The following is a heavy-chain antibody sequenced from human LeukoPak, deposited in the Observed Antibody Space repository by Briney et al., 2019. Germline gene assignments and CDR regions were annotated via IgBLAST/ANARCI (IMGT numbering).Heavy chain of an antibody. Sequence: GGSLRLSCAASGFTFNSDAMTWVRQAPEKGLEWVSSITDSGVDTYYADSVKGRFTISRDNSKNTLFLQMNSLRAEDTAVYYCAKGSRGNYHYWGQGTLVTVSS. CDR1: GFTFNSDA. J-gene: IGHJ4*02. D-gene: IGHD1-26*01. CDR3: AKGSRGNYHY. V-gene: IGHV3-23*01. CDR2: ITDSGVDT.